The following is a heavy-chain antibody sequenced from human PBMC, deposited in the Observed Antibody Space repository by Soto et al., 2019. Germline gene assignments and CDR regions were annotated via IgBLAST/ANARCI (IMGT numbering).Heavy chain of an antibody. D-gene: IGHD3-9*01. J-gene: IGHJ6*04. Sequence: ASVKVSCKASGYTFTSYAMRWVRQAPRQRLEWMGWINAGNGNTKYSQKFQGRVTITTDTSASTAYMELSSLRSEGTAVYYCARVVLRCFDRLLSSESYYYIMDVWGEGTTVTVFS. CDR1: GYTFTSYA. V-gene: IGHV1-3*01. CDR3: ARVVLRCFDRLLSSESYYYIMDV. CDR2: INAGNGNT.